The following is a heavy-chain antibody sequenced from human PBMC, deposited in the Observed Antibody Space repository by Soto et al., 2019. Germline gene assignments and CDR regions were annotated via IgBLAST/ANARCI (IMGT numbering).Heavy chain of an antibody. V-gene: IGHV2-5*01. D-gene: IGHD3-22*01. J-gene: IGHJ3*01. CDR2: IYWNDDT. CDR1: GFSLTTIGVG. CDR3: ARRLTVVKLAFDL. Sequence: SGPTLVNPTHTLTRTCTFSGFSLTTIGVGVGWIRQPPGNSLEWLALIYWNDDTRYSPSLNNRVTITTDTSKNQVVLTMTDMDPVETDTYYCARRLTVVKLAFDLWGQGTMVTVSS.